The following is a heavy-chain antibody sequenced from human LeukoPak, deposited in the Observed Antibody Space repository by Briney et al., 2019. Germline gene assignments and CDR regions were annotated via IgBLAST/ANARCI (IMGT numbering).Heavy chain of an antibody. CDR3: ARVGHEWYYYYMDV. D-gene: IGHD1-26*01. Sequence: PSETLSLTCAVSGGSISSGGYSWSWIRQPPGKGLEWIGYIYYSGSTYYNPSLKSRVTISVDTSKNQFSLKLSSVTAADTAVYYCARVGHEWYYYYMDVWGKGTTVTVSS. CDR2: IYYSGST. V-gene: IGHV4-30-4*07. CDR1: GGSISSGGYS. J-gene: IGHJ6*03.